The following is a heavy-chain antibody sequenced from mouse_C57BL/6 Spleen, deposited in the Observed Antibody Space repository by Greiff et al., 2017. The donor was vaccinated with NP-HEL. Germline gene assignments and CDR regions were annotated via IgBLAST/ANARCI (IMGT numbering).Heavy chain of an antibody. CDR3: ARGYYGSSLAWFAY. CDR1: GYSFTGYY. J-gene: IGHJ3*01. V-gene: IGHV1-31*01. CDR2: IYPYNGVS. Sequence: VQLQQSGPELVKPGASVKISCKASGYSFTGYYMHWVKQSPGNILDWIGYIYPYNGVSSYNQKFKGKATLTVDKSSSTAYMALRSLTSEDSAVXYCARGYYGSSLAWFAYWGQGTLVTVSA. D-gene: IGHD1-1*01.